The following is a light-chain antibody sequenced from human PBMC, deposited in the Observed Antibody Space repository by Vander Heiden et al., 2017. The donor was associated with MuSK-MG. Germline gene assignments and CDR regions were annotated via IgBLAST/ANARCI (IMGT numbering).Light chain of an antibody. Sequence: EIVLTQSPGTLSLSPGERATLSCRASQSVSSSYLAWYQQKPGQAPRLLIYGTSNRATGIPDRFSGSGSGTDFTLTISRLEPEDFAVYYCQQDGSSRFTFGGGTKVEIK. CDR3: QQDGSSRFT. V-gene: IGKV3-20*01. J-gene: IGKJ4*01. CDR2: GTS. CDR1: QSVSSSY.